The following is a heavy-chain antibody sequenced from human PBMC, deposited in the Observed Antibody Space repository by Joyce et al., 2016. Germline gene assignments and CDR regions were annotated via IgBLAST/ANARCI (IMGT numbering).Heavy chain of an antibody. Sequence: HLQLQESGPEVVKPSRTLSLSCPVSGGSIRHISYYWGWVRQPPGKGLELIGNIFYSGTTYYNPSLGNRVSISVDESKSLFSLSLSSVTAADTAFYYCARGGYSYELDYWGQGTLVTVS. CDR1: GGSIRHISYY. D-gene: IGHD5-12*01. J-gene: IGHJ4*02. CDR2: IFYSGTT. CDR3: ARGGYSYELDY. V-gene: IGHV4-39*07.